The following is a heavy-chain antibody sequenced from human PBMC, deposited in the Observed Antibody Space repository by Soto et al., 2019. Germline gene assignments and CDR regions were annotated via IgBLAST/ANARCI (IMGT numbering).Heavy chain of an antibody. J-gene: IGHJ4*02. Sequence: GGSLRLSCAGSGFTFSSYSMNWVRQAPGKGLEWVSSISSSSSYIYYADSVKGRFTISRDNAKNSLYLQMNSLRAEDTAVYYCARFGIAVAGTDYWGQGTLVTVSS. CDR2: ISSSSSYI. CDR1: GFTFSSYS. CDR3: ARFGIAVAGTDY. D-gene: IGHD6-19*01. V-gene: IGHV3-21*01.